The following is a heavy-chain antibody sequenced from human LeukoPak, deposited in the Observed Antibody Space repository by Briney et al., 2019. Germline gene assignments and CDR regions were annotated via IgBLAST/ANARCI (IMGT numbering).Heavy chain of an antibody. CDR1: GYIFSSYG. CDR3: AKTSKSRYYDSRGYSSEDF. CDR2: ISGSGGST. V-gene: IGHV3-23*01. D-gene: IGHD3-22*01. J-gene: IGHJ4*02. Sequence: GGSLRLFCVASGYIFSSYGMSWVRQAPGKGLEWVPGISGSGGSTYYAASVKGRFTISRDNSKNTLYLQMNSLRAEDTALYYCAKTSKSRYYDSRGYSSEDFWGQGTLVTVSS.